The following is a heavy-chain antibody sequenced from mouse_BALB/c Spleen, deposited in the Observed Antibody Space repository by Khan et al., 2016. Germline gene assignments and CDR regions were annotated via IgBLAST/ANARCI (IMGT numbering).Heavy chain of an antibody. CDR2: INTNTGEP. Sequence: QIQLVQSGPELKKPGETVKISCKASGYTFTNYGMTWVKQAPGKGLKWMGWINTNTGEPTYAEDFKGRFAFSLATSANTAYLQINNLKNEDTATYFCERYGTGTLFAYWGQGTLVTVSA. V-gene: IGHV9-3*02. CDR1: GYTFTNYG. CDR3: ERYGTGTLFAY. D-gene: IGHD2-1*01. J-gene: IGHJ3*01.